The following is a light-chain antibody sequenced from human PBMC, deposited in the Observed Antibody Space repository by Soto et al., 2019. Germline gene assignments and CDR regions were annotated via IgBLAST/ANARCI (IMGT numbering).Light chain of an antibody. Sequence: QSALTQPASVSGSPGQSITISCTGTSSGVGGYNYVSWYQQHPGKAPKLMIYDVSNRPSGVSNRFSGSKSGNTASLAISGPQAEDEADYYCSSYTSSIYVFGTGTKVTVL. CDR1: SSGVGGYNY. CDR3: SSYTSSIYV. V-gene: IGLV2-14*01. J-gene: IGLJ1*01. CDR2: DVS.